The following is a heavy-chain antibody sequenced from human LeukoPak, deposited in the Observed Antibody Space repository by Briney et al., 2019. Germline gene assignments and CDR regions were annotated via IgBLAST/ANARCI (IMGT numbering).Heavy chain of an antibody. CDR1: GYTFTGYY. V-gene: IGHV1-2*04. D-gene: IGHD2-2*01. CDR3: ARGSLVVVPAATMYNWFDP. CDR2: INPNSGGT. J-gene: IGHJ5*02. Sequence: ASVKVSCTASGYTFTGYYMHWVRQAPGQGLEWMGWINPNSGGTNYAQKFQGWVTMTRDTSISTAYMELSRLRSDDTAVYHCARGSLVVVPAATMYNWFDPWGQGTLVTVSS.